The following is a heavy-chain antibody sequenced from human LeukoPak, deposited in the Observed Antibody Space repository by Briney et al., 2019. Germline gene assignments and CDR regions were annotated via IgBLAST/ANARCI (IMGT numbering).Heavy chain of an antibody. Sequence: GGSLRLSCVASALTVRSYYMSWVRQAPGKGLEWVSLMYTGGATDYADSLKGRFSITIDNSKNTLYLQMNSLRAEDTAVYFCASRIWWGQGTLVSVFS. CDR3: ASRIW. J-gene: IGHJ4*02. V-gene: IGHV3-53*01. CDR1: ALTVRSYY. CDR2: MYTGGAT. D-gene: IGHD1-14*01.